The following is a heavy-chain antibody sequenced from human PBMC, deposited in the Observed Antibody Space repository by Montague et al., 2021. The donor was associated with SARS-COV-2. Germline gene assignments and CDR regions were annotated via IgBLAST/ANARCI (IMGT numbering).Heavy chain of an antibody. Sequence: SETLSLTCTVSGGSISSSNYYWGWIRQPPGKGLEWIGNMYYSGSTYYNPSLRSRVTISIDTSKNQFSLKLSSVTAADTAVYDCASDDIVLKGVTKGTDVWGQGTTVTVSS. D-gene: IGHD2-15*01. CDR1: GGSISSSNYY. CDR3: ASDDIVLKGVTKGTDV. CDR2: MYYSGST. V-gene: IGHV4-39*07. J-gene: IGHJ6*02.